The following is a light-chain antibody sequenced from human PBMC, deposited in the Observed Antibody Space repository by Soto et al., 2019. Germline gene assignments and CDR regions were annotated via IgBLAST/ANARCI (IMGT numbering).Light chain of an antibody. Sequence: DIQMTQFPSTLSASVGDRVTITCRANQNLSTWLAWYQQKPGKAPKLLIYKASTLASGVPSRFSGSGSGTQFTLTITSLQTYDFATFYCQRYNAYPLTFGGGTKVELK. J-gene: IGKJ4*01. CDR3: QRYNAYPLT. V-gene: IGKV1-5*03. CDR2: KAS. CDR1: QNLSTW.